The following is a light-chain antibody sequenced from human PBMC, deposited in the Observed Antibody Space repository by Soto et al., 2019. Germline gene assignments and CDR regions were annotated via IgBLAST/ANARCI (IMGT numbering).Light chain of an antibody. J-gene: IGLJ1*01. CDR1: SIDVGSYNL. V-gene: IGLV2-23*01. Sequence: QSELTHVASVSGSPGQWISISCPGTSIDVGSYNLVSWYQQHPGEAPKLMIYGGTKRPSGVSNRFSGSKSGNTASLTISGLQAEDEADYYCCSYAGINTYYVFGTGTKVTVL. CDR3: CSYAGINTYYV. CDR2: GGT.